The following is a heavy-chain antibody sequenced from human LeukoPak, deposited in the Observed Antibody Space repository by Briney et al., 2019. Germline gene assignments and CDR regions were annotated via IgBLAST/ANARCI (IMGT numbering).Heavy chain of an antibody. CDR1: GGTFSSYA. CDR3: ARDPPSYAIVVVPAAPDY. D-gene: IGHD2-2*01. V-gene: IGHV1-69*04. J-gene: IGHJ4*02. CDR2: IIPILGIA. Sequence: GASVKVSCKASGGTFSSYAISWVRQAPGQGLEWMGRIIPILGIANYAQKFQGRVTITADKSTSTAYMELSSLRSEDTAVYYCARDPPSYAIVVVPAAPDYWGQGTLVTVSS.